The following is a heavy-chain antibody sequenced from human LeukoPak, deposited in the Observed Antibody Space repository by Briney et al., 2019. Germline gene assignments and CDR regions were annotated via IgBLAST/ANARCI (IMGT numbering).Heavy chain of an antibody. V-gene: IGHV4-30-2*01. D-gene: IGHD2-2*01. CDR2: IYHSGST. CDR3: ARGKYQLLID. Sequence: SGTLSLTCAVSGGSISSGGYSWSWIRQPPGKGLEWIGYIYHSGSTYYNPSPKSRVTISVDRSKNQFSLKLSSVTAADTAVYYCARGKYQLLIDWGQGTLVTVSS. J-gene: IGHJ4*02. CDR1: GGSISSGGYS.